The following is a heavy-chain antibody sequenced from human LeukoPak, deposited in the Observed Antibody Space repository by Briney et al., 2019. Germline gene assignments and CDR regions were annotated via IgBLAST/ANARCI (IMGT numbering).Heavy chain of an antibody. V-gene: IGHV3-23*01. J-gene: IGHJ4*01. CDR1: GFTFSTYA. Sequence: GGSLRLSCAASGFTFSTYAMSWVRQTPEKGLEWVSATSGSGGSTYYADSVKGRFTISRDNSKNTLYLQMNSLRAEDTAVYYCAKDRGFGEYFPFFYWGHGTLVTVSS. CDR3: AKDRGFGEYFPFFY. CDR2: TSGSGGST. D-gene: IGHD3-10*01.